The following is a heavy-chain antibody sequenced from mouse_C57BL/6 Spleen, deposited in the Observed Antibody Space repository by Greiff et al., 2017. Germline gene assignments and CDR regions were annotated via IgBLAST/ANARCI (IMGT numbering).Heavy chain of an antibody. CDR3: VRDPFAY. CDR1: GFTFNTYA. Sequence: EVLLVESGGGLVQPKGSLKLSCAASGFTFNTYAMHWVRQAPGTGLEWVARIRRKSSNYASYYAVSVKDRFNISRDDSQSMLYLQMNDLEADDTAMVYGVRDPFAYWGQGTLVTVSA. J-gene: IGHJ3*01. CDR2: IRRKSSNYAS. V-gene: IGHV10-3*01.